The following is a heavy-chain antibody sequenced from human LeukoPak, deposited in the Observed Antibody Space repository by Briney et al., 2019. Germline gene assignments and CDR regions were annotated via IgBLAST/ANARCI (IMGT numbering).Heavy chain of an antibody. CDR1: GGSISSFS. CDR2: IYYSGST. J-gene: IGHJ4*02. Sequence: PSETLSLTCTVSGGSISSFSWSWIRQPPGKGLEYIGYIYYSGSTNYNPSLKSRVTISVDTSKNQFSLKLSSVTAADTAVYYCARGVVPAAKRGLDYWGQGTLVTVSS. V-gene: IGHV4-59*12. CDR3: ARGVVPAAKRGLDY. D-gene: IGHD2-2*01.